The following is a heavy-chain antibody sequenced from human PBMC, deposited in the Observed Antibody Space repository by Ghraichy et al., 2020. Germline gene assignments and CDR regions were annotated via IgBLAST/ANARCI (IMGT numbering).Heavy chain of an antibody. CDR2: IYYSGSP. Sequence: SETLSLTCTVSGGSISSYYWSWIRQPPGKGLEWIGYIYYSGSPNYNPSLKSRVTISVDTSKNQFSLKLSSVTAADTDVYYCARVMAYYDSSGYSGRTGLTVAPQRPYWYFGLWGRGTLVTVSS. CDR3: ARVMAYYDSSGYSGRTGLTVAPQRPYWYFGL. D-gene: IGHD3-22*01. J-gene: IGHJ2*01. CDR1: GGSISSYY. V-gene: IGHV4-59*01.